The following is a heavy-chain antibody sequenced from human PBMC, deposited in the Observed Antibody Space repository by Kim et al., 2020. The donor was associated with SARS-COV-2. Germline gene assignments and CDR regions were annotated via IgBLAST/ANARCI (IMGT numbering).Heavy chain of an antibody. V-gene: IGHV3-7*03. CDR3: ARHWETVADTMEGDVVDF. Sequence: GGSLRLSCAASEFTFSNYWMTWVRQAPGKGLEWVASIKHAGRETSYVGSVKGRFIISRDNAKNSLSLQMNSLGVDDTAMYYCARHWETVADTMEGDVVDFWGQGAPGTASS. CDR2: IKHAGRET. J-gene: IGHJ3*01. D-gene: IGHD6-19*01. CDR1: EFTFSNYW.